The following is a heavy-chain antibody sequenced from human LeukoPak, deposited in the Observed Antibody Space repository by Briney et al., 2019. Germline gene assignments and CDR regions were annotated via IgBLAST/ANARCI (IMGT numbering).Heavy chain of an antibody. CDR1: GFDFSSYA. CDR3: ARGGSGSYSDY. CDR2: IGAYAART. D-gene: IGHD1-26*01. V-gene: IGHV3-23*01. J-gene: IGHJ4*02. Sequence: GGSLRLSCVASGFDFSSYAMTWVRQAPGRGLEWVSTIGAYAARTYYADSVKGRFTTSRDNAKNTLYLQMNSLRAEDTAVYYCARGGSGSYSDYWGQGTLVTVSS.